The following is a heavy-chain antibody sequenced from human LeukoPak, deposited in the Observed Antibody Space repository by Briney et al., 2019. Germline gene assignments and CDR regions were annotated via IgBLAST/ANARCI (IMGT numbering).Heavy chain of an antibody. J-gene: IGHJ6*03. Sequence: GGSLRLSCAASGFTFSSYGMHWVRQAPGKGLEWVSSISSGSSYIYYADSVKGRFTISRDNAKNSLYLQMNSLSAEDTAVYYCAYTSGYDFSSYYYYYMDVWGKGTTVTVSS. D-gene: IGHD5-12*01. CDR3: AYTSGYDFSSYYYYYMDV. CDR2: ISSGSSYI. V-gene: IGHV3-21*01. CDR1: GFTFSSYG.